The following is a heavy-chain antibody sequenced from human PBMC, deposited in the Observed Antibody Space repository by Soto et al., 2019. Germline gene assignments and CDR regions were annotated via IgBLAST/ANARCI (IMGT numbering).Heavy chain of an antibody. J-gene: IGHJ5*02. CDR3: ARYGSGSSVWFDP. Sequence: SETLSLTCTVSGGSMSSYYWSWIRQPPGKGLEWIGYIYYSGSTIYNPSLKSRVTISVDTSRNQFSLKLSSVTAADTAVYYCARYGSGSSVWFDPWGQGTLVTVSS. V-gene: IGHV4-59*01. CDR2: IYYSGST. D-gene: IGHD3-10*01. CDR1: GGSMSSYY.